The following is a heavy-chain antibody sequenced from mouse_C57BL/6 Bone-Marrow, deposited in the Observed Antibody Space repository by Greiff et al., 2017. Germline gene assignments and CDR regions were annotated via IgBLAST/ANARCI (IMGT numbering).Heavy chain of an antibody. CDR1: GYTFTDHI. V-gene: IGHV1-11*01. Sequence: QVQLQQSGAELASPGASVTLSCKASGYTFTDHIMNWVKKRPGQGLEWIGRIYPVCGESNYNQKFLGKATFSVDRSSCPVYIVLNSLTSEDPAVYYCERGSYDYDWYCDVWGTGTTVTVSS. J-gene: IGHJ1*03. D-gene: IGHD2-4*01. CDR2: IYPVCGES. CDR3: ERGSYDYDWYCDV.